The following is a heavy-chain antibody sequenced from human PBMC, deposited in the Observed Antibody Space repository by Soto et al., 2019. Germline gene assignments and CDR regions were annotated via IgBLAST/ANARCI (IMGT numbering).Heavy chain of an antibody. CDR2: INHSGST. D-gene: IGHD2-15*01. CDR3: ARGNIVVVLAASFPGFDP. J-gene: IGHJ5*02. Sequence: QVQLQQWGAGLLKPSETLSLTCAVYGGSFSGYYWSWIRQPPGKGLEWIGEINHSGSTNYNPSLKSLVTISVDTSKNQFSLKLSSVTAADTAVYYCARGNIVVVLAASFPGFDPWGQGTLVTVSS. CDR1: GGSFSGYY. V-gene: IGHV4-34*01.